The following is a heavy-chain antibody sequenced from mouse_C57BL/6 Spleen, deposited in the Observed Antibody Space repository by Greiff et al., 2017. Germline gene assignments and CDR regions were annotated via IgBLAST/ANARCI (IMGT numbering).Heavy chain of an antibody. V-gene: IGHV1-69*01. D-gene: IGHD2-12*01. CDR2: IDPSDSYT. CDR1: GYTFTSYW. J-gene: IGHJ2*01. Sequence: VQLQQPGAELVMPGASVKLSCKASGYTFTSYWLHWVKQRPGQGLEWIGEIDPSDSYTNYNQKFKGKSTLAVDKSSSTAYMQLSSLTSEDSAVYYCARSYDEVDYWGQGTTLTVSS. CDR3: ARSYDEVDY.